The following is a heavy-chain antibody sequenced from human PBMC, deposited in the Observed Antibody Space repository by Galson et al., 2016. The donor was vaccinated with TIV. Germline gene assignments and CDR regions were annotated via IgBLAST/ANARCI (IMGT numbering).Heavy chain of an antibody. V-gene: IGHV4-39*01. CDR3: ARHGPWSFYFDF. CDR2: VYYDGTT. J-gene: IGHJ4*02. CDR1: GGSVSSSTYF. Sequence: SETLSLTCTVSGGSVSSSTYFWAWVRQPPGEGLEWIGTVYYDGTTYTNPSLKSPVTLSVDSSKNQISLNLSSATAADTPIYFCARHGPWSFYFDFWGQGTLVTVSS. D-gene: IGHD3-16*02.